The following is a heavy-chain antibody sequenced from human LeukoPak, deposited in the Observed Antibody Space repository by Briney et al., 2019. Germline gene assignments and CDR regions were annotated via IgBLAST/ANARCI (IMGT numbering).Heavy chain of an antibody. V-gene: IGHV1-2*02. Sequence: ASVKVSCKASGYTLTGYYMHWVRQAPGQGLEWMGWINPNSGGTNYAQKFQGRVTMTRDTSISTAYMELSRLRSDDTAVYYCARDHELRFYDFWSGYDYWGQGTLVTVSS. D-gene: IGHD3-3*01. J-gene: IGHJ4*02. CDR1: GYTLTGYY. CDR2: INPNSGGT. CDR3: ARDHELRFYDFWSGYDY.